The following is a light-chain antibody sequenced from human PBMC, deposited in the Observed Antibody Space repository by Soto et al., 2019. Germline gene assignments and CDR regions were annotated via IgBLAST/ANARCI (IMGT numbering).Light chain of an antibody. V-gene: IGKV3-15*01. J-gene: IGKJ2*01. CDR2: DAS. Sequence: EIVMTQSPATLSVTLGERATLSCRASKDISSNLAWYQQKPGQAPMLLIYDASTRATGIPARFSGSGSETEFTLTISSLQSEDFAFYYCQQYNNWPPYTFGQGTKLEIK. CDR3: QQYNNWPPYT. CDR1: KDISSN.